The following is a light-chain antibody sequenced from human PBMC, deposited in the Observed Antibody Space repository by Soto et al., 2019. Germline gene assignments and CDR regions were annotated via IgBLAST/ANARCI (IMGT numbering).Light chain of an antibody. V-gene: IGLV2-14*01. CDR1: SSDVGGYNY. Sequence: ALTQPASVSGSPGQSITISCTGTSSDVGGYNYVSWYQQHPGKAPKLMIYEVSNRPSGDSNRFSGSKSGNTASLTISGLHAEDEADYYCSSYTSSSTLYGVGTGTKVTVL. J-gene: IGLJ1*01. CDR2: EVS. CDR3: SSYTSSSTLYG.